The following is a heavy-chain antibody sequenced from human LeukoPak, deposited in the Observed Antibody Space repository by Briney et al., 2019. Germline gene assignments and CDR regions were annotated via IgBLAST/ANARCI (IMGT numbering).Heavy chain of an antibody. CDR1: GFTFSSYA. Sequence: GGSLRPSCAASGFTFSSYAMNWVRQAPGKGLEWVSAIIKSGSHIYYADSVKGRFIISRDNANNSLYLQMTGLRAEDTGVYYCARGRGGDNSNWFDPWGPGTLVTVSS. CDR2: IIKSGSHI. D-gene: IGHD1-20*01. CDR3: ARGRGGDNSNWFDP. V-gene: IGHV3-21*01. J-gene: IGHJ5*02.